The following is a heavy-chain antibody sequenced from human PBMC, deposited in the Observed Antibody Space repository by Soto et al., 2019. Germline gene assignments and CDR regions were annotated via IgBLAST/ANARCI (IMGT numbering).Heavy chain of an antibody. J-gene: IGHJ5*02. Sequence: GGSLRLSCAASGFTFSSYSMNWVRQAPGKGLEWVSYISSSSSTIYYADSVKGRFTISRDNAKNSLYLQMNSLRDEDTAVYYCARDDDSSSWYGWFDPWGQGTLVTVSS. V-gene: IGHV3-48*02. CDR1: GFTFSSYS. CDR3: ARDDDSSSWYGWFDP. CDR2: ISSSSSTI. D-gene: IGHD6-13*01.